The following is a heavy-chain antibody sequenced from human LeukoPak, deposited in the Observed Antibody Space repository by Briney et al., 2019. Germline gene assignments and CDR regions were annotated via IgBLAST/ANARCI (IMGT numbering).Heavy chain of an antibody. V-gene: IGHV4-59*01. CDR1: GGSISSYY. Sequence: SETLSLTCTVSGGSISSYYWSWIRQPPGKGLEWIGYIYYSGSTNYSPSLKSRVTISVDTSKNQFSLKLSSVTAADTAVYYCARGVDTAMADAFDIWGQGTMVTVSS. CDR3: ARGVDTAMADAFDI. J-gene: IGHJ3*02. D-gene: IGHD5-18*01. CDR2: IYYSGST.